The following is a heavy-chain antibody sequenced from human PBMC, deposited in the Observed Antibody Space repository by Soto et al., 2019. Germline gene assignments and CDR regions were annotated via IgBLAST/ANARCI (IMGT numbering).Heavy chain of an antibody. J-gene: IGHJ3*02. CDR1: GFTFSDYY. CDR3: WRIAVAGGSPDAFDI. CDR2: ISSSGSTI. V-gene: IGHV3-11*01. Sequence: GGSLRLSCAASGFTFSDYYMSWIRQAPGKGLEWVSYISSSGSTIYYADSVKGRFTISRDNAKNSLYLQMNSLRAEDTAVYYCWRIAVAGGSPDAFDIWGQGTMVTVSS. D-gene: IGHD6-19*01.